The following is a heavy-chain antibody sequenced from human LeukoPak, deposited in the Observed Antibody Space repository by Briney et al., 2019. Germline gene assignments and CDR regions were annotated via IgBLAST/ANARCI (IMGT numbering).Heavy chain of an antibody. J-gene: IGHJ4*02. V-gene: IGHV3-21*01. CDR3: ARDLHSGAYTFDY. D-gene: IGHD1-26*01. CDR1: GFTSSNYI. CDR2: ISSTSSYI. Sequence: PGGSLRLSCAASGFTSSNYIMNWVRQDPGKGLEWVSFISSTSSYIYYTDSVKGRFTISRDNAKNSLYLQMNSLRAEDTAVYYCARDLHSGAYTFDYWGQGTLVTVSS.